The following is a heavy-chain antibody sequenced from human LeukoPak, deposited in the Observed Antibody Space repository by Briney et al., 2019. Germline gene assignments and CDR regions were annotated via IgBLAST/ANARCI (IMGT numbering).Heavy chain of an antibody. CDR3: ARDLRTPYHYGMNV. D-gene: IGHD1-1*01. Sequence: ASVKVSCKASGYNFIGYYMHLVRQAPGQGLEWMGWINPNSGGTNYAQKFQGRVTMTRDTSINTAYMELSGLTSDDTAIYYCARDLRTPYHYGMNVWGQGTTVTVSS. V-gene: IGHV1-2*02. CDR2: INPNSGGT. J-gene: IGHJ6*02. CDR1: GYNFIGYY.